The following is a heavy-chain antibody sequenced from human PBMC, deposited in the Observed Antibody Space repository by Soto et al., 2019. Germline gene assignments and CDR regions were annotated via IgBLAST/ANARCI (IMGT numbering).Heavy chain of an antibody. J-gene: IGHJ6*03. CDR2: INHSGST. V-gene: IGHV4-34*01. Sequence: QVQLQQWGAGLLKPSETLSLTCAVSGGSFSGYYWSWIRQPPGKGLEWIGEINHSGSTNYNPSLKSRVTISVDTSKNPVSLKLSSVTAADTAVYYGARGRVTGTKVYYYYYYMDVWGKGTTVTVSS. D-gene: IGHD1-7*01. CDR3: ARGRVTGTKVYYYYYYMDV. CDR1: GGSFSGYY.